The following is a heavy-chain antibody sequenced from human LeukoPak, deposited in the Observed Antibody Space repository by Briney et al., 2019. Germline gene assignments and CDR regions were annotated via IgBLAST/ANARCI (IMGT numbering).Heavy chain of an antibody. CDR1: GGILSSYT. D-gene: IGHD5-12*01. V-gene: IGHV1-69*04. Sequence: SVKVSCKASGGILSSYTISWVRQAPGQGLEWMGRIIPLLGIANYSQKFRGRVTIIADKSTSTAYMELSSLRSEDPAVYNCARDDADSAYADGDYWGQGTLVTVSS. CDR3: ARDDADSAYADGDY. CDR2: IIPLLGIA. J-gene: IGHJ4*02.